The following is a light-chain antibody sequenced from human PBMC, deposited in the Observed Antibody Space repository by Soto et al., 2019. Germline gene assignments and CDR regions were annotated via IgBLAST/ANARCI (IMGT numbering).Light chain of an antibody. CDR1: QTVLFSSNNKNY. CDR3: QQYNSYPYT. Sequence: DIVMTQSPDFLAVSLGERATIICKSSQTVLFSSNNKNYVAWYQQKPGQPPKLLIYWASIRDSGVPDRFSGSGSGTDFTLTISSLQPDDFATYYCQQYNSYPYTFGQGTRLEIK. CDR2: WAS. J-gene: IGKJ5*01. V-gene: IGKV4-1*01.